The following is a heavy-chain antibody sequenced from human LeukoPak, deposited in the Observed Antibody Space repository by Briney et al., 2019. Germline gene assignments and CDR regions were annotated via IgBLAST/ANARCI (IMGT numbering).Heavy chain of an antibody. J-gene: IGHJ2*01. CDR2: IYYSGST. CDR1: GGSISSSSYY. D-gene: IGHD2-2*01. Sequence: SETLSLTCTVSGGSISSSSYYWGWIRQPPGKGLEWIGSIYYSGSTYYNPSLKSRVTISVDTSKSQFSLKLSSVTAADTAVYYCARDRTVVPAANYWYFDLWGRGTLVTVSS. V-gene: IGHV4-39*07. CDR3: ARDRTVVPAANYWYFDL.